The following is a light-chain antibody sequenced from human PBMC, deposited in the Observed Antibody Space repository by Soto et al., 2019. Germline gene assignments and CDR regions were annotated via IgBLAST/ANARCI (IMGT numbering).Light chain of an antibody. CDR2: EVS. Sequence: QSALTQPASVSESPGQSITISCTGTSSDVGGYNYVYWYQQHPGKAPKLMIYEVSNRPSGVSNRFSGSKSGNTASLTISGLQAEDEADYYCSSYTSSSPDVFGTGTKLTVL. CDR3: SSYTSSSPDV. CDR1: SSDVGGYNY. J-gene: IGLJ1*01. V-gene: IGLV2-14*01.